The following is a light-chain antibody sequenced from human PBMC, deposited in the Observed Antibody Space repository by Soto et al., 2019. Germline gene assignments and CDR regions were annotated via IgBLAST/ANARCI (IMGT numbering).Light chain of an antibody. J-gene: IGLJ2*01. CDR1: SSDVGGYNY. V-gene: IGLV2-14*01. CDR2: DVS. CDR3: SSYTSSSTVV. Sequence: QSVLTQPASVSGSPGQSITISCTGTSSDVGGYNYVSWYQQHPGKAPKLMIYDVSNSPSGVSNRFSGSKSGNTASLTISGLQAEDEADYYCSSYTSSSTVVFGGGTKLTVL.